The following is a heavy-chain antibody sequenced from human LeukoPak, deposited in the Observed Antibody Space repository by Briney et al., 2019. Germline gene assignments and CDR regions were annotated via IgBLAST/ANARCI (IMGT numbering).Heavy chain of an antibody. D-gene: IGHD1-26*01. CDR2: IYYSGST. J-gene: IGHJ6*02. CDR3: ARVGGTNHYCYGMDV. CDR1: GGSISNYY. Sequence: PSETLSLTCTVSGGSISNYYWSWIRQSPGKGLEWIGYIYYSGSTNYNPSLKSRVTISVDTSKSQFSLKLSSVTAADTAVYYCARVGGTNHYCYGMDVWGQGTTVTVSS. V-gene: IGHV4-59*01.